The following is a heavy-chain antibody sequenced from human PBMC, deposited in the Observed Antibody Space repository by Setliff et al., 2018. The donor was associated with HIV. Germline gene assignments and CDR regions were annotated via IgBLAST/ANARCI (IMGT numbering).Heavy chain of an antibody. CDR1: GGPFTNHG. V-gene: IGHV4-34*01. CDR2: IDNRGGY. Sequence: SETLSLTCAAYGGPFTNHGWNWIRQSPGKGLEWIGEIDNRGGYNYNPSFNSRVTISVDASKRQFSLKLSSVTAADTAVYYCARGGGFGGSFDYWGQGTLVTVS. CDR3: ARGGGFGGSFDY. J-gene: IGHJ4*02. D-gene: IGHD3-16*01.